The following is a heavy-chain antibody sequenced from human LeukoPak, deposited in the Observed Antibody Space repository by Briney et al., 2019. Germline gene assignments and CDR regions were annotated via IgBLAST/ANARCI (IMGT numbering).Heavy chain of an antibody. V-gene: IGHV3-30*14. Sequence: PGGSLRLSCAASGFTFSSYWMNWARQAPGKGLEWVAVMSSDGSKKYYADSVKGRFTISRDNSKNTLYLQMSSLRAEDTAIYYCVGRPYYYYGMDIWGQGTTVTVSS. CDR2: MSSDGSKK. J-gene: IGHJ6*02. CDR3: VGRPYYYYGMDI. CDR1: GFTFSSYW.